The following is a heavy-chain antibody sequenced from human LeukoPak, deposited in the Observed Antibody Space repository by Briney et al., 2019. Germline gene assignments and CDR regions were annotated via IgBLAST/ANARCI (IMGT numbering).Heavy chain of an antibody. V-gene: IGHV3-48*03. Sequence: GGSLRLSCAASGFTFSSYEMNWVRQAPGKGLEWVSYISSSGSTIYYADSVKGRFTISRDNAKNSLYLQMNSLRAEDTAVYYCARGGDYGDYEGNWFDPWGQGTLVTVSS. CDR3: ARGGDYGDYEGNWFDP. D-gene: IGHD4-17*01. CDR1: GFTFSSYE. CDR2: ISSSGSTI. J-gene: IGHJ5*02.